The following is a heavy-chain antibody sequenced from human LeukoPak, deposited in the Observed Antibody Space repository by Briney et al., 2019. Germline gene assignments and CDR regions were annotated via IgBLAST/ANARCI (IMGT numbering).Heavy chain of an antibody. J-gene: IGHJ5*02. CDR3: ARHLAPIWVSRWFDP. CDR2: INHSGST. Sequence: SETLSLTCAVYGGSFSGYYWGWIRQPPGKGLEWIGEINHSGSTNYNPSLKSRVTISVDTSKNQFSLKLSSVTAADTAVYYCARHLAPIWVSRWFDPWGQGTLVTVSS. CDR1: GGSFSGYY. V-gene: IGHV4-34*01. D-gene: IGHD3-16*01.